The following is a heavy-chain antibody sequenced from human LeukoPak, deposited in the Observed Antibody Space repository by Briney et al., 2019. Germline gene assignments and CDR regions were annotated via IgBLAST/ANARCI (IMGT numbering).Heavy chain of an antibody. V-gene: IGHV3-23*01. D-gene: IGHD3-9*01. Sequence: GGSLRLSCAASGFTFSSYAMSWVRQAPGKGLEWVSAISSSGGSTYYADSVKGRFTISRDNSKNTLYLQMNSLRAEDTAVYYCAIDILTGTPGDWFDPWGQGTLVTVSS. CDR1: GFTFSSYA. J-gene: IGHJ5*02. CDR2: ISSSGGST. CDR3: AIDILTGTPGDWFDP.